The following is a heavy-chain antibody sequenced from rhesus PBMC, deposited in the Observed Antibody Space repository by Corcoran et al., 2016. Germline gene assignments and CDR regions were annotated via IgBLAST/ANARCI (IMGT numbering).Heavy chain of an antibody. Sequence: EVQLVQSGAEVKRPGESLKISCKTSGYSFTSYWISWVRQMPGKGLEWMGAIDPSDSDTNNTPSCQAQVTISADKPISTAYLQWSSLKASDTATYYCAKGPYYNFWTGYYEEGYGLDSWGQGVVVTVSS. CDR2: IDPSDSDT. CDR3: AKGPYYNFWTGYYEEGYGLDS. D-gene: IGHD3-3*01. V-gene: IGHV5-2*01. CDR1: GYSFTSYW. J-gene: IGHJ6*01.